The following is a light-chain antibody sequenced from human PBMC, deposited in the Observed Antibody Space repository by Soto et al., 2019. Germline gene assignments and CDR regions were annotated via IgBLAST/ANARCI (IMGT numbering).Light chain of an antibody. CDR1: QGISSY. J-gene: IGKJ5*01. Sequence: IQLTQSPSSLSASVGDRVTITCRASQGISSYLAWYQQKPGKAPKLLIYAASTLTSGVPSRFSGSGSGTDFTLTISSLQPEDFATYYCQQLNSYSITFGQGTRLEIK. V-gene: IGKV1-9*01. CDR3: QQLNSYSIT. CDR2: AAS.